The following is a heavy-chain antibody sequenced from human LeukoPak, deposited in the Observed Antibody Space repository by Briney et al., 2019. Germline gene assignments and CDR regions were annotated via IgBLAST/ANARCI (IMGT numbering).Heavy chain of an antibody. D-gene: IGHD3-3*01. CDR1: GASISSSRYY. CDR2: ISYSGTT. V-gene: IGHV4-39*01. Sequence: SETLSLTCTVSGASISSSRYYWGWIRQPPGKGLEWIGSISYSGTTYYNPSLKSRVTISVDTSRNQFSLKLSSVTAPDTAVYYCARGYDFWSGYSWFDYWGQGTLVTVSS. CDR3: ARGYDFWSGYSWFDY. J-gene: IGHJ4*02.